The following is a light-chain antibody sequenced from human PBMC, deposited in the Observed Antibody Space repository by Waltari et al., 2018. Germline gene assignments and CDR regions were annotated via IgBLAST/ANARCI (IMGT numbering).Light chain of an antibody. J-gene: IGKJ1*01. V-gene: IGKV3-20*01. Sequence: EIVLTQSPGTLSLSPGERATLSCRASQSVSSSYLAWYQQKPGQAPRTLIYGASSRATGIPDRVSGSGSGTDFTLTISRLEPEDFAVYYCQQYGSSLWTFGQGTKVEIK. CDR2: GAS. CDR1: QSVSSSY. CDR3: QQYGSSLWT.